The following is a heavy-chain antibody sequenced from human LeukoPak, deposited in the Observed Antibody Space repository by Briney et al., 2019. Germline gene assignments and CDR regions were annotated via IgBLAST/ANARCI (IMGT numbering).Heavy chain of an antibody. CDR1: GYTFTNYY. V-gene: IGHV1-46*01. CDR2: INPSGGST. J-gene: IGHJ4*02. D-gene: IGHD3-10*01. CDR3: ARDVESRITMVRGVPTYYFDY. Sequence: ASVKVSCKASGYTFTNYYMHWVRQAPGQGLEWMGIINPSGGSTSYAQKFQGRVTMTRDTSTSTVYMELSSLRSEDTAVYYCARDVESRITMVRGVPTYYFDYWGQGTLVTVSS.